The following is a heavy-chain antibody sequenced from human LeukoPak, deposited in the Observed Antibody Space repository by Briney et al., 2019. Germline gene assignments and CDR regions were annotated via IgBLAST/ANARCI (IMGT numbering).Heavy chain of an antibody. D-gene: IGHD3-10*01. CDR2: IYYSGST. J-gene: IGHJ4*02. Sequence: SETLSLTCTVSGGSISSYYWSWIRQPPGKGLEWIGYIYYSGSTNYNPSLKSRVTISVDTSKNQFSLKLSSVTAADTAVYYCARDYYGSGSYFFGYWGQGTLVTVSS. CDR3: ARDYYGSGSYFFGY. CDR1: GGSISSYY. V-gene: IGHV4-59*01.